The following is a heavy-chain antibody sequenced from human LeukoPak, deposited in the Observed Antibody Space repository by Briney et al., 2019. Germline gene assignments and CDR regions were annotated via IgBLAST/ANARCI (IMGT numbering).Heavy chain of an antibody. V-gene: IGHV3-74*01. CDR2: ISKDATIT. D-gene: IGHD3-10*01. J-gene: IGHJ6*04. CDR3: ARDLHGSRDV. Sequence: KAGGSLRLSCAASGFAFSNYWMHWVRQAPGKGLTWVSRISKDATITNYADSVKGRFTISRDNSKNTVYLQMNSLSAEDTAVYYCARDLHGSRDVWGKGTTVTVSS. CDR1: GFAFSNYW.